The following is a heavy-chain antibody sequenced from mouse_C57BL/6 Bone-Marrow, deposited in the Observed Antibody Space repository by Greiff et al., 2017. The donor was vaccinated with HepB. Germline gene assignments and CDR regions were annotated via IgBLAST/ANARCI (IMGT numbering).Heavy chain of an antibody. V-gene: IGHV3-8*01. J-gene: IGHJ2*01. CDR2: ISYSGST. CDR1: GYSITSDY. D-gene: IGHD1-1*01. Sequence: EVKLKQSGPGLAKPSQTLSLTCSVTGYSITSDYRNWIRKFPGNKLEYMGYISYSGSTYYNPSLKSRISIPRDTSKNQYYLQLNSVTTEDTATYYGARLYYYGSSYYFDYWGQGTTLTVSS. CDR3: ARLYYYGSSYYFDY.